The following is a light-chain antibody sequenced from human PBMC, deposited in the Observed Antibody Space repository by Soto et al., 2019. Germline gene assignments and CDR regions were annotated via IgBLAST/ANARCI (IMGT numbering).Light chain of an antibody. CDR2: DVS. V-gene: IGLV2-14*01. Sequence: QSALTQPASVSGSPGQSITISCTGTSSDVGGYNYVSWYQQHPGKAPKLMIYDVSNRPSGVSNRFSGSKSGNTASLTISGLQAEDEAEYYSSSYTSSSTLLFGGGTKLTVL. CDR3: SSYTSSSTLL. CDR1: SSDVGGYNY. J-gene: IGLJ2*01.